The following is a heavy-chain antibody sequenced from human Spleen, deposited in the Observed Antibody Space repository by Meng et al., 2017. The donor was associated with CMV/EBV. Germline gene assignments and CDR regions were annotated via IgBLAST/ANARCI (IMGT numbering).Heavy chain of an antibody. D-gene: IGHD4-11*01. V-gene: IGHV3-74*01. CDR1: GFTFSGYW. CDR2: IKDDGSDT. Sequence: GESLKISCAASGFTFSGYWMHWVRQVPGRGLVWVSQIKDDGSDTRYADSVRGRFTISRDNAKNTLWLQMNSLRAEDTAIYYCARGGKSYSTDYWGQGTLVTVSS. CDR3: ARGGKSYSTDY. J-gene: IGHJ4*02.